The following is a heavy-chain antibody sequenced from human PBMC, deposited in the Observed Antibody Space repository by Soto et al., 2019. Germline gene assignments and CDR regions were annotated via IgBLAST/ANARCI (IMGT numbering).Heavy chain of an antibody. Sequence: WTWIRQHPGKGLEWIGYIYYSGTTYYNPSLKSRFTISVDMSKNQFSLKLSSVTAADTAVYYCARATLVGANFDAFDIWGQGTMVTVSS. D-gene: IGHD1-26*01. CDR3: ARATLVGANFDAFDI. J-gene: IGHJ3*02. V-gene: IGHV4-31*02. CDR2: IYYSGTT.